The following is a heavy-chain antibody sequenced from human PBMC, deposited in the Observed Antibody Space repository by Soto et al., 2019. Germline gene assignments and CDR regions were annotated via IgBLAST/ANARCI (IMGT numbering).Heavy chain of an antibody. Sequence: PSETLSLTCTVSGDSISSSNYYWGWIRQPPGKGLEWVGSIYYSGTTYYNPSLKSRVTISVDTSKNQFSLKLSSMTAADTAVFYCVRHRGIAAAPHYWGQGTLVTVSS. CDR3: VRHRGIAAAPHY. CDR1: GDSISSSNYY. CDR2: IYYSGTT. D-gene: IGHD6-13*01. J-gene: IGHJ4*02. V-gene: IGHV4-39*01.